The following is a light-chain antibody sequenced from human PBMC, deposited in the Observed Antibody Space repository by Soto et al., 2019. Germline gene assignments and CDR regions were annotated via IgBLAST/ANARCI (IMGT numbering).Light chain of an antibody. CDR1: RRDSGNYNY. CDR3: ASYRSANTLVV. CDR2: EVT. Sequence: QSVLSQPASLYICPGQSITISFTGTRRDSGNYNYVSWYQHHPGKAPKLMIYEVTSRPSGVSDRFSGSKSGMTASLTISGLQPEDEADYFCASYRSANTLVVFGTGTKVTVL. V-gene: IGLV2-14*01. J-gene: IGLJ1*01.